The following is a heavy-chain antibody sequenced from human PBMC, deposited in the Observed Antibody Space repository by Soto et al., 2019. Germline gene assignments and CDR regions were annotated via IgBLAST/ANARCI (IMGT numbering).Heavy chain of an antibody. CDR3: ARASGFDSSGYYPEMINYFDY. CDR2: IYSGGST. Sequence: GESLKISCAASGFTVSSNYMSWVRQAPGKGLEWVSVIYSGGSTYYADSVKGRFTISRDNSKNTLYLQMNSLRAEDTAVYYCARASGFDSSGYYPEMINYFDYWGQGTLVTVSS. CDR1: GFTVSSNY. V-gene: IGHV3-53*01. J-gene: IGHJ4*02. D-gene: IGHD3-22*01.